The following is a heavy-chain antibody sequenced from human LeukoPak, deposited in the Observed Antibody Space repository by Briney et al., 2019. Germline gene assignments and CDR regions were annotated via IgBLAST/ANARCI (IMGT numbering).Heavy chain of an antibody. CDR3: ARGAGATIFGVVIFRKGFDY. V-gene: IGHV4-39*07. Sequence: SETLSLTCTVSGGSISSSSYYWGWIRQPPGKGLEWIGSIYYSGSTYYNPSLKSRVTISVDTSKNQFSLKLSSVTAADTAVYYCARGAGATIFGVVIFRKGFDYWGQGTLVTVSS. CDR2: IYYSGST. J-gene: IGHJ4*02. D-gene: IGHD3-3*01. CDR1: GGSISSSSYY.